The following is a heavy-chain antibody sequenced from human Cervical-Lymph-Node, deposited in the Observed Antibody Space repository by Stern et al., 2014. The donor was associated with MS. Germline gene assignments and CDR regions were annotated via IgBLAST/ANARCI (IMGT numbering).Heavy chain of an antibody. CDR1: GFSLSTSGMC. V-gene: IGHV2-70*01. CDR2: IDWDDDK. J-gene: IGHJ6*02. Sequence: QVTLRESGPALVKPTQTLTLTCTFSGFSLSTSGMCVSWIRQPPGKALEWLALIDWDDDKYYSTSLKTRLTISKDTSKIQVVLTMTNMDPVDTATYYCARIPLGDYEGGYYGMDVWGQGTTVTVSS. D-gene: IGHD4-17*01. CDR3: ARIPLGDYEGGYYGMDV.